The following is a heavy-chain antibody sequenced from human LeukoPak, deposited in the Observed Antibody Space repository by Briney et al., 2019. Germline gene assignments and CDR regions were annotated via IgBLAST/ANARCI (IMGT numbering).Heavy chain of an antibody. Sequence: SETLSLTCTVSGGSISSSSYYWGWIRQPPGKGLEWIGSIYYSGSTYYNPSLKSRVTISVDTSKNQFSLKLSSVTAADTAVYYCARVYYYGSGRYPVFDYWGQGTLVTVSS. CDR2: IYYSGST. D-gene: IGHD3-10*01. V-gene: IGHV4-39*07. CDR3: ARVYYYGSGRYPVFDY. CDR1: GGSISSSSYY. J-gene: IGHJ4*02.